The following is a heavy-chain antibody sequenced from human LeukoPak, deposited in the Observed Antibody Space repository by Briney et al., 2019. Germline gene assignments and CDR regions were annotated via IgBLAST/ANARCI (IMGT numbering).Heavy chain of an antibody. V-gene: IGHV1-69*04. J-gene: IGHJ4*02. CDR1: GGTFSSYA. CDR2: IIPILGIA. CDR3: ARDSATTSDY. D-gene: IGHD4-17*01. Sequence: VASVKVSCKASGGTFSSYAISWVRQAPGQGLEWMGRIIPILGIANYAQKFQGRVTITADKSTSTAYIELSSLRSEDTAVYYCARDSATTSDYWGQGTLVTVSS.